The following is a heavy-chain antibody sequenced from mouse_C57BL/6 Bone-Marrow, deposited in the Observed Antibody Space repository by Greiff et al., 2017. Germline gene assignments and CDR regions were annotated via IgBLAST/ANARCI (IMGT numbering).Heavy chain of an antibody. Sequence: EVKVVESGEGLVKPGGSLKLSCAASGFTFSSYAMSWVRQTPEKRLEWVAYISSGGDYIYYADTVKGRFTISRDNARNTLYLQMSSLKSEDTAMYYCTREGVARDYWYFDVWGTGTTVTVSS. D-gene: IGHD1-1*01. CDR1: GFTFSSYA. J-gene: IGHJ1*03. CDR2: ISSGGDYI. V-gene: IGHV5-9-1*02. CDR3: TREGVARDYWYFDV.